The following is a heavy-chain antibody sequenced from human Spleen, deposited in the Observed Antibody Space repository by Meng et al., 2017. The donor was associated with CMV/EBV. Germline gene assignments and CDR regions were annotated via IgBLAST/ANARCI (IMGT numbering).Heavy chain of an antibody. CDR2: ISGSGDTT. CDR1: GFTFSSYA. Sequence: CAASGFTFSSYAMRWVRQAPGKGLEWVSAISGSGDTTYYADPVKGRFTISRDNSKNTLYLQMNSLRAEDTAIYYCAKSHYQLRGVDYWGQGTLVTVSS. V-gene: IGHV3-23*01. CDR3: AKSHYQLRGVDY. D-gene: IGHD2-2*01. J-gene: IGHJ4*02.